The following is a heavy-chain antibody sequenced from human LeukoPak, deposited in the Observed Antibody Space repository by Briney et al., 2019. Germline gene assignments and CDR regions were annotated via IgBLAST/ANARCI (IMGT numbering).Heavy chain of an antibody. CDR3: AKDIVGATTGFLFDY. V-gene: IGHV3-43*02. CDR1: GFTFSSYA. Sequence: GGSLRLSCAASGFTFSSYAMSWVRQAPGKGLEWVSLISGDGGSTYYADSVKGRFTISRDNSKNSLYLQMNSLRTEDTALYYCAKDIVGATTGFLFDYWGQGTLVTVSS. CDR2: ISGDGGST. D-gene: IGHD1-26*01. J-gene: IGHJ4*02.